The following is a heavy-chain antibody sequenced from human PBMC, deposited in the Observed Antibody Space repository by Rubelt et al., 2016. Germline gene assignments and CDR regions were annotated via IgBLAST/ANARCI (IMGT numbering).Heavy chain of an antibody. Sequence: QVQLQQWGAVLLKPSETLSLTCAVYGGSFSGYYWSWIRQPPGKGLEWIGELNHSGSTNYNPSLKSLVTISVDTSKNQFSLKLSSVTAADTAVYYCARDERTTYRGGFDYWGQGTLVTVS. D-gene: IGHD4-11*01. V-gene: IGHV4-34*01. CDR3: ARDERTTYRGGFDY. CDR2: LNHSGST. CDR1: GGSFSGYY. J-gene: IGHJ4*02.